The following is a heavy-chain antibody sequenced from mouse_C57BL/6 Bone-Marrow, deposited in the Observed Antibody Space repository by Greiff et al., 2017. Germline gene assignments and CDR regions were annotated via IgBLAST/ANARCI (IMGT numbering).Heavy chain of an antibody. D-gene: IGHD1-1*01. CDR1: GYTFPDYY. CDR2: INPNNGGT. V-gene: IGHV1-26*01. J-gene: IGHJ1*03. Sequence: VQLQQSGPELVKPGASVKISCKASGYTFPDYYMNWVKQSHGKSLEWIGDINPNNGGTSYNQKFKGKATLTVDKSSSTAYMELRSLTSEDSAVYYWGRRTTVGEYFDVWGTGTTVTVSS. CDR3: GRRTTVGEYFDV.